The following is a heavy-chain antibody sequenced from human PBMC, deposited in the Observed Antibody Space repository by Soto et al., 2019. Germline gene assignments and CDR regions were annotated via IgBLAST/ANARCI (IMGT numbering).Heavy chain of an antibody. CDR2: IWYDGSNK. CDR3: AREGTPGDY. V-gene: IGHV3-33*01. D-gene: IGHD2-15*01. J-gene: IGHJ4*02. CDR1: GFTFSSYG. Sequence: GGSLRLSCAASGFTFSSYGMHWVRQAPGKGLEWVAVIWYDGSNKYYVDSVKGRFTISRDNAKNSLYLQMNSLRAEDTDVYYCAREGTPGDYWGQGTLVTVSS.